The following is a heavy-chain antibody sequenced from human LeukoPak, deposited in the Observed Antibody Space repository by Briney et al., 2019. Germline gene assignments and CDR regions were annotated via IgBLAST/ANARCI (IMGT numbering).Heavy chain of an antibody. V-gene: IGHV1-18*01. J-gene: IGHJ4*02. CDR2: ISAYNGNT. D-gene: IGHD5-18*01. CDR3: ARWGIQLWSGYYFDY. CDR1: GGTFSSCG. Sequence: ASVKVSCKASGGTFSSCGISWVRQAPGQGLEWMGWISAYNGNTNYAQKLQGRVTMTTDTSTSTAYMELRSLRSDDTAVYYCARWGIQLWSGYYFDYWGQGTLVTVSS.